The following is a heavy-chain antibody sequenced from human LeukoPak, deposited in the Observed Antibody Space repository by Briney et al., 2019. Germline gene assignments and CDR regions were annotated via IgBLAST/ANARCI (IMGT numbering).Heavy chain of an antibody. CDR2: IYGSGVSI. J-gene: IGHJ4*02. D-gene: IGHD1-26*01. CDR1: GFTFEKYV. CDR3: AKDLGWELPAEAY. Sequence: GGSLRLSCVASGFTFEKYVMNWVRQAPGKGLEWLATIYGSGVSISYADSVKGWFTISRDNSNNTLYLQMNSLRAEDTAMYFCAKDLGWELPAEAYWGQGILVTVSS. V-gene: IGHV3-23*01.